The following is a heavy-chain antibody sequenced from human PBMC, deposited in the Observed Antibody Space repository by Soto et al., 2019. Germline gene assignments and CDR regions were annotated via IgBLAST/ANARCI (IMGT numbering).Heavy chain of an antibody. V-gene: IGHV4-34*01. CDR3: ARGSGIVALPGELEDVNYDY. CDR1: GQSFSGHS. J-gene: IGHJ4*02. Sequence: QVQLQQWGAGLVKPSETLSLSCAVYGQSFSGHSWAGIRQPPGKGLEWIGEINESGRTYYNPSLKGRVTISPDTSKNQFSLKLSSVSAADTAAYFCARGSGIVALPGELEDVNYDYWGQGTLVNVSS. D-gene: IGHD1-1*01. CDR2: INESGRT.